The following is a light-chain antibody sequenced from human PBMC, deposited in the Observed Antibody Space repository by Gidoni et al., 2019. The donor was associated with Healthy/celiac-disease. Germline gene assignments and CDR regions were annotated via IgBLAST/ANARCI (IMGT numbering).Light chain of an antibody. V-gene: IGLV3-21*02. CDR3: QVWDSSSDHPGV. Sequence: SYVLTQPPSVPVAPGQTARITRGGNNIGIKSVHWYQQKPGQAPVLVVYDDSDRPSGIPERFSGSNSGNTATLTISRVEAGDEADYYCQVWDSSSDHPGVFGTGTKVTVL. J-gene: IGLJ1*01. CDR2: DDS. CDR1: NIGIKS.